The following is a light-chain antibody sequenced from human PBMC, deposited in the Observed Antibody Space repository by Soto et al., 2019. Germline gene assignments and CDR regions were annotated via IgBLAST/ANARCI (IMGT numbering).Light chain of an antibody. J-gene: IGKJ2*01. Sequence: EIVLTQSPATLSLSPGERATLSCRASQSVSSYLAWYQQKPGQAPRLLIYDASNRATGIPARFSGSGSGTDFTLTISSLEPEDFAVYYCQQRSNWPPYTFGQGTKWRSN. CDR2: DAS. CDR1: QSVSSY. CDR3: QQRSNWPPYT. V-gene: IGKV3-11*01.